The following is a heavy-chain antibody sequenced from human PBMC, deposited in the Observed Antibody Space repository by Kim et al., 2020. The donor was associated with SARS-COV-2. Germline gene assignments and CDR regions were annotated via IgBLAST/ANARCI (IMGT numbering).Heavy chain of an antibody. J-gene: IGHJ4*02. Sequence: GGSLRLSCAASGFTFSSYGMHWVRQAPGKGLEWVAVISYDGSNKYYADSVKGRFTISRDNSKNTLYLQMNSLRAEDTAVYYCAKARTVRSPPADYWGQGTLVTVSS. V-gene: IGHV3-30*18. D-gene: IGHD3-10*01. CDR2: ISYDGSNK. CDR1: GFTFSSYG. CDR3: AKARTVRSPPADY.